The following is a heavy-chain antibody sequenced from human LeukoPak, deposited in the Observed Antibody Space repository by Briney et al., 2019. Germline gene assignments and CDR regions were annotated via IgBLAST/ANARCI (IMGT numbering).Heavy chain of an antibody. CDR2: IYPADSDT. CDR1: GYSFSTNW. V-gene: IGHV5-51*01. J-gene: IGHJ4*02. Sequence: GESLKISCKGSGYSFSTNWIAWVRQTPGKGLEWMGIIYPADSDTRYSPSFQGQVTISADKSISTDYLQWSSLKASDTTMYYCARGESLVRGLIDYWGQGTLVTVSS. D-gene: IGHD3-10*01. CDR3: ARGESLVRGLIDY.